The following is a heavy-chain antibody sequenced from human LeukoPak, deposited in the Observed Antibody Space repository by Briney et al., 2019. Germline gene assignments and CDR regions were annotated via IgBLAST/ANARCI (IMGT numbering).Heavy chain of an antibody. CDR1: GFTFDDYA. D-gene: IGHD2-15*01. CDR2: ISGDGGST. CDR3: AKDSLGPVVVAATPLDY. J-gene: IGHJ4*02. V-gene: IGHV3-43*02. Sequence: PGGSLRLSCAASGFTFDDYAMHWVRQAPGKGLEWVSLISGDGGSTCYADSVKGRFTISRDNSKNSLYPQTNSLRTEDTALYYCAKDSLGPVVVAATPLDYWGQGTLVTVSS.